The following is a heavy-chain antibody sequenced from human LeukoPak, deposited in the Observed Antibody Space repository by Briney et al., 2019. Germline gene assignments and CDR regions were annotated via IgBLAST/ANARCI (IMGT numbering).Heavy chain of an antibody. CDR1: GFTFTSSA. CDR3: AADWGYFDGSDAFDI. CDR2: IVVGSGNT. D-gene: IGHD3-9*01. V-gene: IGHV1-58*01. Sequence: GTSVKVSCKASGFTFTSSAVQWVRQARGQRLEWIGWIVVGSGNTNYAQKFQERVTITRDMSTSTAYMELSSLRSEDTAVYYCAADWGYFDGSDAFDIWGQGTTVTVSS. J-gene: IGHJ3*02.